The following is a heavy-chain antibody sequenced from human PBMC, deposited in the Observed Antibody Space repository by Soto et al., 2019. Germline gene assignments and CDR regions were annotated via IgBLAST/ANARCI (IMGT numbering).Heavy chain of an antibody. Sequence: PGGSLRLSCVASGFTFSGYSMNWVRQAPGKGLEWVSFISSSSGNIYYADSVKGRFTISRDNAKNSLYLQMNSLRDEDTAVYYCAREATPVVTPWVFDYWGWGTQVTVSS. CDR2: ISSSSGNI. V-gene: IGHV3-48*02. J-gene: IGHJ4*02. D-gene: IGHD2-21*02. CDR3: AREATPVVTPWVFDY. CDR1: GFTFSGYS.